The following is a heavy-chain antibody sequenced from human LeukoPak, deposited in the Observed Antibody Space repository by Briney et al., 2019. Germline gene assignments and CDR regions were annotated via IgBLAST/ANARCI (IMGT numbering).Heavy chain of an antibody. D-gene: IGHD5-18*01. Sequence: PGGSLRLSCAASGFTFSSYWVSWVRQAPGKGLEWVANIKQDGSEKYYVDSVKGRFTISRDNAKNSLYLQMNSLRAEDTAVYYCARTTRPGYSYGYDFSFWFDPWGQGTLVTVSS. CDR1: GFTFSSYW. CDR2: IKQDGSEK. J-gene: IGHJ5*02. CDR3: ARTTRPGYSYGYDFSFWFDP. V-gene: IGHV3-7*01.